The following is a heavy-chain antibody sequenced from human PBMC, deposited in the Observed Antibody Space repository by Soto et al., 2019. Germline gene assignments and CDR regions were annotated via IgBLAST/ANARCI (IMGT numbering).Heavy chain of an antibody. CDR2: IIPLLGTA. CDR1: GGTFSSYA. D-gene: IGHD3-9*01. CDR3: ARRVPLCDILTGYYSGHFDY. V-gene: IGHV1-69*13. Sequence: SVQVSCKASGGTFSSYASSWVRQAPGQGLDWMGVIIPLLGTANYAQKFQGRVTITADESTSTAYMELSSLKSEDTAVYYCARRVPLCDILTGYYSGHFDYWGQGTLVNVS. J-gene: IGHJ4*02.